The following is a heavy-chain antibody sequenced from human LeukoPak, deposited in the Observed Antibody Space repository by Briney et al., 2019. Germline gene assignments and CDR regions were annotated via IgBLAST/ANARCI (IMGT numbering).Heavy chain of an antibody. CDR3: AGMNSYGSFDY. V-gene: IGHV3-7*01. J-gene: IGHJ4*02. CDR1: GFTFSNYW. Sequence: GGSLRLSCAASGFTFSNYWMSWVRQAPGKGLEWVANIKQDGSEKYYVDSVKGRFTISRDNAKNSLYLQMNSLRAEDTAVYHCAGMNSYGSFDYWGQGTLVTVSS. CDR2: IKQDGSEK. D-gene: IGHD5-18*01.